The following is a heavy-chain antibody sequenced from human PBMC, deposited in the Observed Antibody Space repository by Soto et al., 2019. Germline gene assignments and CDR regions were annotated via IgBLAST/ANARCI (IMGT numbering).Heavy chain of an antibody. D-gene: IGHD5-18*01. CDR3: AKDGLSSYGPNWFDP. Sequence: PGGSLRLSCAASGFTFSSYAMSWVRQAPGKGLEWVSAISGSGGSTYYADSVKGRFTISRDNSKNTLYLQMNSLRAEDTAVYYCAKDGLSSYGPNWFDPWGQGTLVTVSS. CDR1: GFTFSSYA. CDR2: ISGSGGST. V-gene: IGHV3-23*01. J-gene: IGHJ5*02.